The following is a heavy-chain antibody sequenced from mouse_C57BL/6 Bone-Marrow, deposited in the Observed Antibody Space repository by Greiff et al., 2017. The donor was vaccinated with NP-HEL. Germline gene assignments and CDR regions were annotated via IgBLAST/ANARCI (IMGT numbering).Heavy chain of an antibody. J-gene: IGHJ3*01. CDR1: GFSFNTYA. D-gene: IGHD2-4*01. V-gene: IGHV10-1*01. CDR3: VANYYDSAWFGY. CDR2: IRSKSNNYAT. Sequence: EVQLVESGGGLVQPKGSLKLSCAASGFSFNTYAMNWVRQAPGKGLEWVARIRSKSNNYATYYADSVKDRFTISRDDSESMLYLQMNNLKPEATALELCVANYYDSAWFGYWGQGAPVTVSS.